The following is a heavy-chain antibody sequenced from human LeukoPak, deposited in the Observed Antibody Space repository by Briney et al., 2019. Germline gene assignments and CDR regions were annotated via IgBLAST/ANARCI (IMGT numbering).Heavy chain of an antibody. J-gene: IGHJ4*02. V-gene: IGHV3-30*18. CDR1: GFTFSTYG. CDR2: ISFDGSNK. D-gene: IGHD5-18*01. Sequence: GGSLRLSCEASGFTFSTYGMHWIRQAPGKGLECMAVISFDGSNKYYADSVKGRFTISRDNSKNTLYLQMNSLRAEDTAVYYCAKDSGGYSYGPIGYWGQGTLVTVSS. CDR3: AKDSGGYSYGPIGY.